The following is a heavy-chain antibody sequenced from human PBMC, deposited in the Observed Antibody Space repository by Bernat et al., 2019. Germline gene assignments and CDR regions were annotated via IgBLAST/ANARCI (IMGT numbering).Heavy chain of an antibody. CDR2: VSNSGGKT. Sequence: EVQLLESGGGLVQPGGSLRLSCAASGFTFSTYAMTWVRQAPGKGLEWLSGVSNSGGKTDYADSVKGRFTISRDNSKSTLHLQMISLRAEDSAVYYCAKGLGGNGIFYYYMDVWGKGTTVTVSS. CDR1: GFTFSTYA. V-gene: IGHV3-23*01. J-gene: IGHJ6*03. CDR3: AKGLGGNGIFYYYMDV. D-gene: IGHD3-16*01.